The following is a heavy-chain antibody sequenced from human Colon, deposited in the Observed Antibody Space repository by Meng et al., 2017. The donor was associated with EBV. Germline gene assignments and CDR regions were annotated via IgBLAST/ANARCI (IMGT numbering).Heavy chain of an antibody. J-gene: IGHJ4*02. CDR3: TRDGPDYGNYINFDY. CDR2: ISAYNGRT. CDR1: GYTFTRYG. D-gene: IGHD4-11*01. V-gene: IGHV1-18*01. Sequence: QVQLVQSGGEVKKPGASVKVSCXASGYTFTRYGISWVRQAPGQGLEWMAWISAYNGRTNFAQKFQGRVTVTTDTSTSTAYMELRSLRSDDTAVYYCTRDGPDYGNYINFDYWGQGTLVTVSS.